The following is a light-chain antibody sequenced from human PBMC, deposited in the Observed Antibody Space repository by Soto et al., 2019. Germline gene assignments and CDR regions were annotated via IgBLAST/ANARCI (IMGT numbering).Light chain of an antibody. CDR3: QTWGTGIHVV. CDR1: SGHSSYA. Sequence: QSVLTQSPSASASLGASVKLTCTLSSGHSSYAIAWHQQQPEKGPRSLMKLDSDGSHTKGDAIPDRFSGSSSGAARYLTISSLQSEDEADYYCQTWGTGIHVVFGGGTKVTVL. J-gene: IGLJ2*01. V-gene: IGLV4-69*01. CDR2: LDSDGSH.